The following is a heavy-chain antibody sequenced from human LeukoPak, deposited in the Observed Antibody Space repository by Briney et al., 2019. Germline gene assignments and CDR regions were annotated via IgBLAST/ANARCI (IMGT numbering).Heavy chain of an antibody. D-gene: IGHD1-7*01. CDR3: AKSGKLLELPHSYFDY. J-gene: IGHJ4*02. CDR2: ISGSGGST. Sequence: GGSLRLSCAASGFTFSSYAMSWVRQAPGKGLEWVSAISGSGGSTYYADSVKGRFTISRDNSKNTLYLQMNSLRAEDTAVYYCAKSGKLLELPHSYFDYWGQGTLVTVSS. V-gene: IGHV3-23*01. CDR1: GFTFSSYA.